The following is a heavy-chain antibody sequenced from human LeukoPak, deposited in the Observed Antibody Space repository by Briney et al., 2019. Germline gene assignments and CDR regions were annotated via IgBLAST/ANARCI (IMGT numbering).Heavy chain of an antibody. V-gene: IGHV4-59*01. D-gene: IGHD1-26*01. CDR2: IYYNENT. CDR3: ARGRSNYYGMDV. J-gene: IGHJ6*02. CDR1: DVSINSYY. Sequence: SETLSLTCSVSDVSINSYYWNWIRRPPGKGLEWIGYIYYNENTNYSPSLKSRVTMSVDTSKNLFSLKVSSVTAADTAVYYCARGRSNYYGMDVWGQGTTVTVSS.